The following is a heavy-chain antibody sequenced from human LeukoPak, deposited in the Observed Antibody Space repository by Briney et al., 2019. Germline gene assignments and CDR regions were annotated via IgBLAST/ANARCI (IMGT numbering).Heavy chain of an antibody. Sequence: PGGSLRLSCAAPGFTFSRSSLSWVRQAPGQGLEWVSSMSGAGDIAHYAESVRGRFTISRDNSRNTLYLQMNSLRADDTAVYYCAKLKSALIVVGAWGQGIRVAVSS. V-gene: IGHV3-23*01. CDR3: AKLKSALIVVGA. J-gene: IGHJ5*02. CDR1: GFTFSRSS. CDR2: MSGAGDIA. D-gene: IGHD3-22*01.